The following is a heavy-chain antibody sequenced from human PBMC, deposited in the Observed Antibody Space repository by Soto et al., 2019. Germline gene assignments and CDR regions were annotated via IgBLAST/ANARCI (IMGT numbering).Heavy chain of an antibody. J-gene: IGHJ3*02. CDR2: ISAYNGNT. CDR3: ARTLHYSGYFDWYHDAFDI. D-gene: IGHD3-9*01. V-gene: IGHV1-18*01. CDR1: GYTFTSYG. Sequence: GASVKVSCKASGYTFTSYGISWVRQAPGQGLEWMGWISAYNGNTNYAQKLQGRVTMTTDTFTSTAYMELRSLRSDDTAVYYCARTLHYSGYFDWYHDAFDIWGQGTMVTVSS.